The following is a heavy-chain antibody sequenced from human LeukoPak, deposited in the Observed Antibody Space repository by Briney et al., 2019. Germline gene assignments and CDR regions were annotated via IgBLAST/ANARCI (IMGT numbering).Heavy chain of an antibody. CDR1: GFTFSNSW. CDR3: TTGRLSDV. Sequence: GGSLRLSCAASGFTFSNSWMSWVRQAPGKGLEWVGGIKSKTDGGYNDYAATGKSRFTISRDDSKNTLYLQMNSLKTEDTAVYYCTTGRLSDVWGKGTTVTVSS. D-gene: IGHD6-19*01. CDR2: IKSKTDGGYN. J-gene: IGHJ6*04. V-gene: IGHV3-15*01.